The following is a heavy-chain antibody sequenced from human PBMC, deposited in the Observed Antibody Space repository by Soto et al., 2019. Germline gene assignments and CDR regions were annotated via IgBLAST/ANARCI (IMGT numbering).Heavy chain of an antibody. D-gene: IGHD5-18*01. V-gene: IGHV4-31*03. CDR1: GGSISSGGYY. Sequence: KSSETLSLTCTVSGGSISSGGYYWSWIRQHPGKGLEWIGYIYYSGSTYYNPSLKSRVTISVDTSKNQFSLKLSSVTAADTAVYYCARERGYSYGYDYWGQGTLVTVSS. CDR3: ARERGYSYGYDY. J-gene: IGHJ4*02. CDR2: IYYSGST.